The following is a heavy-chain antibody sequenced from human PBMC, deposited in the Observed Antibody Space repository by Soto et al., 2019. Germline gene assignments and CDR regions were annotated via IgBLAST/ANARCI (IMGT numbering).Heavy chain of an antibody. D-gene: IGHD1-26*01. CDR2: IYYSGST. CDR3: ARLHPSGHYFLPNWFDP. CDR1: GGSISSSSYY. V-gene: IGHV4-39*01. Sequence: QLQLQESGPGLVKPSETLSLTCIVSGGSISSSSYYWGWIRQPPGKGLEWIGSIYYSGSTYYNPSLNSRVTISVDTSTTQFSPKLSSVTAADTAVYFCARLHPSGHYFLPNWFDPWGQGTLVTVSS. J-gene: IGHJ5*02.